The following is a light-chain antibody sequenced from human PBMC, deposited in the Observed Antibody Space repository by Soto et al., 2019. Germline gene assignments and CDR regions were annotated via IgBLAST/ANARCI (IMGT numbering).Light chain of an antibody. Sequence: TQMTQFPSTLSASLGDKVTITCRASQSISSWLAWYQQKPGEVPNLLMYQASTLQTGVPSRFSGSGSGTEFTLTIDNLQPDDFGTYYCKQYNSYPITFGQGTRLEIK. CDR1: QSISSW. CDR2: QAS. CDR3: KQYNSYPIT. J-gene: IGKJ5*01. V-gene: IGKV1-5*03.